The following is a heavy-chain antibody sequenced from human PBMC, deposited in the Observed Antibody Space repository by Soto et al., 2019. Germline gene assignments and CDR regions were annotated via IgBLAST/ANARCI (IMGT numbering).Heavy chain of an antibody. CDR2: INPKSDDT. CDR3: ARKNYLAYIRWGLDP. Sequence: GASVKVSCKASGYPFSDNQIHWLRRAPGQGLEWMGRINPKSDDTNYAQKFQGRVTMTRDTSIDTAYLELTGLTSDDTATYYCARKNYLAYIRWGLDPWGQGTLVTVSS. D-gene: IGHD1-7*01. CDR1: GYPFSDNQ. V-gene: IGHV1-2*02. J-gene: IGHJ5*02.